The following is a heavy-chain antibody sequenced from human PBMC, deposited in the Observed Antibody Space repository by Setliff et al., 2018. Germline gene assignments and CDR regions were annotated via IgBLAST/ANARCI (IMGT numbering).Heavy chain of an antibody. D-gene: IGHD3-22*01. Sequence: SETLSLTCIVSGASINSSTFFWGWIRQPPGKGLEWIGSIYYSGTTYYNPSVRSRVTISVDTSKNQFSLKLSSVTAADTAVYFCARQPYQHYDSSGYSVNYYMDVWGKGTTVTVSS. V-gene: IGHV4-39*01. CDR1: GASINSSTFF. CDR3: ARQPYQHYDSSGYSVNYYMDV. CDR2: IYYSGTT. J-gene: IGHJ6*03.